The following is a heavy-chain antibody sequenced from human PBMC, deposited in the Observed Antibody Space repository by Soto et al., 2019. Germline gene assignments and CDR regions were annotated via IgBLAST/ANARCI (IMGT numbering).Heavy chain of an antibody. D-gene: IGHD5-18*01. CDR1: GGSVSSGSYY. CDR3: ASARRRIQHDYYYYGMDV. V-gene: IGHV4-61*01. CDR2: IYYSGST. Sequence: QVQLQESGPGLVKPSETLSLTCTVSGGSVSSGSYYWSWIRQPPGKGLEWIGYIYYSGSTNYNPSLKSRVTISVDTSKNQFSLKLSSVTAADTAVYYCASARRRIQHDYYYYGMDVWGQGTTVTVSS. J-gene: IGHJ6*02.